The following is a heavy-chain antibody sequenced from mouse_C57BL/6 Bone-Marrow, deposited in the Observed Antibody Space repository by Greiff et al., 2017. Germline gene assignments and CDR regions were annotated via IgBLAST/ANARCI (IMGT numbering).Heavy chain of an antibody. V-gene: IGHV14-4*01. CDR2: IDPENGDT. CDR1: GFNIKDDY. Sequence: EVQLVESGAELVRPGASVKLSCTASGFNIKDDYMHWVKQRSEQGLEWIGWIDPENGDTEYASKFQGKATITADTSSKTAYLQLSSLTSEDTAVYYFSTVYYGSSYYYAMDYWGQGTSVTVSS. D-gene: IGHD1-1*01. CDR3: STVYYGSSYYYAMDY. J-gene: IGHJ4*01.